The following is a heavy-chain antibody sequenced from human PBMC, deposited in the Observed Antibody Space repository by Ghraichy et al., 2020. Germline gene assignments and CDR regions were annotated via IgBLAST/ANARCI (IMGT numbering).Heavy chain of an antibody. D-gene: IGHD1-26*01. CDR2: ISAYNGNT. CDR3: ARDRPRSGSYYGMDV. J-gene: IGHJ6*02. Sequence: ASVKVSCKASGYTFTNSGISWVRQAPGQGLEWMGWISAYNGNTTYAQKLQGRVTMTTDTSTGTAYMELRSLRSDDTAVYYCARDRPRSGSYYGMDVWGQGTTVTVSS. CDR1: GYTFTNSG. V-gene: IGHV1-18*04.